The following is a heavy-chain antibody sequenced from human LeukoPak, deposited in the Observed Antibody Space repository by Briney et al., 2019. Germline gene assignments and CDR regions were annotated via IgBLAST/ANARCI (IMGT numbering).Heavy chain of an antibody. Sequence: ASVKVSCKASGGTFSNYAINWVRQAPGQGLEWMGGITPIFNTTSYAQKFQDRVTITADESTSTAYMELSSLRSEDTAVYYCARGYCSSISCFSGGMDVWGQGTTVTVSS. J-gene: IGHJ6*02. CDR2: ITPIFNTT. V-gene: IGHV1-69*13. CDR1: GGTFSNYA. D-gene: IGHD2-2*01. CDR3: ARGYCSSISCFSGGMDV.